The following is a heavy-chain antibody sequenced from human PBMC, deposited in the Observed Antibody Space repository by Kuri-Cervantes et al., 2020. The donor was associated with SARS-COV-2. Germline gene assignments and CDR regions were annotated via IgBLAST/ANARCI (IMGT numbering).Heavy chain of an antibody. J-gene: IGHJ6*02. Sequence: ASVKVSCKAPGYTFTSYAMHWVRQAPGQRLEWMGWINAGNGNTKYSQKFQGRVTITRDTSASTAYMELSSLRSEDTAVYYCARECYDSSGYYYYYYYGMDVWGQGTTVTVSS. CDR3: ARECYDSSGYYYYYYYGMDV. D-gene: IGHD3-22*01. CDR1: GYTFTSYA. CDR2: INAGNGNT. V-gene: IGHV1-3*01.